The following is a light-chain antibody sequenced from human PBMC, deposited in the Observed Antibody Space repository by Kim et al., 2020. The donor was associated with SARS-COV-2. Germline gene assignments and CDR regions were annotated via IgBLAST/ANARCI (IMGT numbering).Light chain of an antibody. J-gene: IGLJ3*02. Sequence: VTLGQTARITCGGNNIGSKNVHWYQQKPGQAPVLVIYRDSNRSSGIPERFSGSNSGNTATLTISRAQAGDEADYYCQVWDSSTARVFGGGTQLTVL. CDR2: RDS. V-gene: IGLV3-9*01. CDR3: QVWDSSTARV. CDR1: NIGSKN.